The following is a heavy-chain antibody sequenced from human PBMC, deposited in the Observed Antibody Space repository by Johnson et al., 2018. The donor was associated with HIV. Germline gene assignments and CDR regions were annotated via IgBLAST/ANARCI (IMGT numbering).Heavy chain of an antibody. J-gene: IGHJ3*01. CDR2: ISSSGGSV. CDR1: GFTFSNYA. CDR3: AKDLFTEREDDVFDV. Sequence: VQLVESGGGLVQPGGSLRLSCTASGFTFSNYAMHWVRQAPGKGLECVSVISSSGGSVYYANSVKGRFTISRDNSKNTLYLQMGTLRDEDMAVYYCAKDLFTEREDDVFDVWGQGTMVTVSS. D-gene: IGHD1-26*01. V-gene: IGHV3-64*01.